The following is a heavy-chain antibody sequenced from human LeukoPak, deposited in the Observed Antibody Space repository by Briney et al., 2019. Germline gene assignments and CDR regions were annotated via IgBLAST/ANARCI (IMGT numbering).Heavy chain of an antibody. CDR3: VRARFTTFVYY. J-gene: IGHJ4*02. CDR1: GFTFKDFY. CDR2: INHLGSQT. Sequence: PGGSLRLFCAASGFTFKDFYMSWVRQAPGKGLEWVSYINHLGSQTDYADSVKGRFTISRDNAKNSLSLQMNNISVDDTAVYYCVRARFTTFVYYWGQGTLVTVSS. V-gene: IGHV3-11*05. D-gene: IGHD1-14*01.